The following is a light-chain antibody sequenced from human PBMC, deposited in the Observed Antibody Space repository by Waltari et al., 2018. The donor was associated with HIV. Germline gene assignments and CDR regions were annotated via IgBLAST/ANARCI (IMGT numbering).Light chain of an antibody. J-gene: IGLJ1*01. CDR2: SDK. Sequence: QSVLTQPPSMSGTPGQRVTISCSGSTSNIRSNAVNWYQQLPGTAPKLLIYSDKQRPSGGPDRFSGAKSGTSASLAISGLQSDDEADYYCAAWDDSLIAHVFGPGTKVTVL. V-gene: IGLV1-44*01. CDR1: TSNIRSNA. CDR3: AAWDDSLIAHV.